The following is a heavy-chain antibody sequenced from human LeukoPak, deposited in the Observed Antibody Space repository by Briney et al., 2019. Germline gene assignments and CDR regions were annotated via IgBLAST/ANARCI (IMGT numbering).Heavy chain of an antibody. D-gene: IGHD1-14*01. Sequence: GGSLRLSCAASGFTFGSYAMHWVRQAPGKGLEWVAVISYDGSNKYYADSVKGRFTISRDNSKNTLYLQMNSLRAEDTAVYYCARVKPSYYYYYMDVWGKGTTVTVSS. J-gene: IGHJ6*03. CDR3: ARVKPSYYYYYMDV. V-gene: IGHV3-30-3*01. CDR1: GFTFGSYA. CDR2: ISYDGSNK.